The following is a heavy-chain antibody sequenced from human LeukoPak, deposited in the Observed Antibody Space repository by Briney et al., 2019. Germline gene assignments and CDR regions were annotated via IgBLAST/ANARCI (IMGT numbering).Heavy chain of an antibody. CDR1: GGTFSSYA. CDR3: ASINGRDIVVVPAAIPDDAFDI. J-gene: IGHJ3*02. Sequence: GASVKVSCKASGGTFSSYAISWVRQAPGQGLEWMGGIIPIFGTANHAQKFQGRVTITADESTSTAYMELSSLRSEDTAVYYCASINGRDIVVVPAAIPDDAFDIWGQGTMVTVSS. V-gene: IGHV1-69*13. CDR2: IIPIFGTA. D-gene: IGHD2-2*02.